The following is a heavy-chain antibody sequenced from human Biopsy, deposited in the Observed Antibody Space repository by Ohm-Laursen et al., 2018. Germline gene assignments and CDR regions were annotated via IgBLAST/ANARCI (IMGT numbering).Heavy chain of an antibody. V-gene: IGHV1-69*10. D-gene: IGHD3-3*01. CDR2: IIAVSGLV. Sequence: SVKVSCKASGGAFSNYAISWVRQAPGEGLEWMGGIIAVSGLVNYAPKFQGRVSITADKSTTTAYMELSNLKSEDTAVYYCATPFQYYDSWGGYPPFDHWGQGTLVTVSS. CDR1: GGAFSNYA. J-gene: IGHJ4*02. CDR3: ATPFQYYDSWGGYPPFDH.